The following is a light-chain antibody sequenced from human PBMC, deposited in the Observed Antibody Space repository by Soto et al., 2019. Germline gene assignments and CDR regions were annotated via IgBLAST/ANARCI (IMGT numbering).Light chain of an antibody. CDR3: SSYTRPSTVI. CDR1: SSDVGHYNY. CDR2: DVS. V-gene: IGLV2-14*01. Sequence: QSALTQPASVSGSPGQSITISCTGTSSDVGHYNYVSWYQHHPGKAPKLMIYDVSNRPSGVCDRFSGSKSGNTASLTISGLQAEDEAEYYCSSYTRPSTVIFGGGTKLTVL. J-gene: IGLJ2*01.